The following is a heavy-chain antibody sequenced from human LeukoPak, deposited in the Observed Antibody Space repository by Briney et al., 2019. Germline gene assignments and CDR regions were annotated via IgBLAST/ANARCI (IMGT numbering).Heavy chain of an antibody. Sequence: GVSLRLSCVASGFTFSDYTMHWVRQAPGKALEWVSSINSGNNYIYYADSVKGRFTISRDNAKNSLFLQMNSLRADDTAVYSCARVLLGMSAFDLWGQGTMVSVSS. CDR2: INSGNNYI. CDR3: ARVLLGMSAFDL. CDR1: GFTFSDYT. J-gene: IGHJ3*01. D-gene: IGHD3-9*01. V-gene: IGHV3-21*06.